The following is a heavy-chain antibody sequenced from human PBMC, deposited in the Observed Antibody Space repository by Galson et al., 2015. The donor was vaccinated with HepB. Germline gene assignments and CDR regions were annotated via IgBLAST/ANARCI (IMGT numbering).Heavy chain of an antibody. V-gene: IGHV1-69*01. J-gene: IGHJ6*03. D-gene: IGHD6-6*01. Sequence: SCKASGGTFSSYAISWVRQAPGQGLEWMGGIIPIFGTANYAQKFQGRVTITADESTSTAYMELSSLRSEDTAVYYCARGHRGYSSSSGGYYYYYYMDVWGKGTTVTVSS. CDR2: IIPIFGTA. CDR3: ARGHRGYSSSSGGYYYYYYMDV. CDR1: GGTFSSYA.